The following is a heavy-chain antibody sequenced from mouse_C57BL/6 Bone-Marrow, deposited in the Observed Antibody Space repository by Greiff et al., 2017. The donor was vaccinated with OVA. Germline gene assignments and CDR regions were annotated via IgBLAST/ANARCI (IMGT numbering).Heavy chain of an antibody. V-gene: IGHV1-63*01. CDR2: IYPGGGYT. CDR1: GYTFTNYW. CDR3: ARFFPLHFY. Sequence: VQRVESGAELVRPGTSVKMSCKASGYTFTNYWIGWAKQRPGHGLEWIGDIYPGGGYTNYNEKFKGKATLTADKSSSTAYMQFSSLTSEDSAIYYCARFFPLHFYWGQGTLVTVSA. J-gene: IGHJ3*01.